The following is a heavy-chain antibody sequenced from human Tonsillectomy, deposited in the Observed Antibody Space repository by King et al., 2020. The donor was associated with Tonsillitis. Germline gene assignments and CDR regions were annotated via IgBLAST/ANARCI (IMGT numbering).Heavy chain of an antibody. Sequence: QLVQSGGGLVQPGGSLTLSCAPSGFTFINYWMYWVRQAPGKGLEWVANIKHDGSEKNYVDSVKGRFTISRDNAKNSLYLHMNSLRAEDTAVYYCAAESSGYDFFDIWGQGTMVTVSS. D-gene: IGHD5-12*01. CDR3: AAESSGYDFFDI. CDR1: GFTFINYW. J-gene: IGHJ3*02. V-gene: IGHV3-7*03. CDR2: IKHDGSEK.